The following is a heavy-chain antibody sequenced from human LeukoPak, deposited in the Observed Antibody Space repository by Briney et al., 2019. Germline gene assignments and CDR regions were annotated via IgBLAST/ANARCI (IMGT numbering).Heavy chain of an antibody. V-gene: IGHV1-69*04. CDR3: ARDQKVYSGSYYGAYYFDY. CDR2: IIPILGIA. Sequence: SVKVSCKASGGTFSSYTISWVRQAPGQGLEWMGRIIPILGIANYAQKFQGRVTITADKSTSTAYMELSSLRSEYTAVYYCARDQKVYSGSYYGAYYFDYWGQGTLVTVSS. J-gene: IGHJ4*02. D-gene: IGHD1-26*01. CDR1: GGTFSSYT.